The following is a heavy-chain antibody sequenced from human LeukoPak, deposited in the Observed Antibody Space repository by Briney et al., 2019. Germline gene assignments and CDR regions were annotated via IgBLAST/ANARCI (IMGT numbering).Heavy chain of an antibody. D-gene: IGHD2-15*01. V-gene: IGHV1-8*03. CDR2: MNPNSGNT. CDR1: GYTFTSYD. Sequence: ASVKVSCKASGYTFTSYDINWVRQATGQGLEWMGWMNPNSGNTGYAQKFQGRVTITRNTSISTAYMELCSLRSEDTAVYYCARGPLGSRWWYAFDIWGQGTMVTVSS. CDR3: ARGPLGSRWWYAFDI. J-gene: IGHJ3*02.